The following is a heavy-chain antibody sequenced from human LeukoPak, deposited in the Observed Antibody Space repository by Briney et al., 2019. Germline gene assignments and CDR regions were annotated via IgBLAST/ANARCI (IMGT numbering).Heavy chain of an antibody. CDR3: ASRGIAAAGTGIDY. CDR2: IYHSGST. V-gene: IGHV4-38-2*02. CDR1: GYSISSGYY. Sequence: SETLSLTCTVSGYSISSGYYWGWIRQPPGKGLEWIGEIYHSGSTNYNPSLKSRVTISVDKSKNQFSLKLSSVTAADTAVYYCASRGIAAAGTGIDYWGQGTLVTVSS. J-gene: IGHJ4*02. D-gene: IGHD6-13*01.